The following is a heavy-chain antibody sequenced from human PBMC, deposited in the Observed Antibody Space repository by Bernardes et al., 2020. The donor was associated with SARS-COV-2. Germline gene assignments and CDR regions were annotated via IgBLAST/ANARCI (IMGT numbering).Heavy chain of an antibody. CDR2: ISYSGRT. D-gene: IGHD6-13*01. V-gene: IGHV4-59*08. CDR3: ARRRIAAAGTSDDAFDI. J-gene: IGHJ3*02. Sequence: SETLSLTCTVSGASITSYYWSWIRQPPGKGLEWIGYISYSGRTNYNPSLKSRVTMSVDTSKNQFSLKLSSVTAADTAVYYCARRRIAAAGTSDDAFDIWGQGTKVTVSS. CDR1: GASITSYY.